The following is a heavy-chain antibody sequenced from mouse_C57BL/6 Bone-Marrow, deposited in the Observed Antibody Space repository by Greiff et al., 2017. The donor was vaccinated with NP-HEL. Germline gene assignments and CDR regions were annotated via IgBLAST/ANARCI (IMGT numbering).Heavy chain of an antibody. CDR1: GYTFTSYW. Sequence: VKLQQPGAELVRPGTSVKLSCKASGYTFTSYWMHWVKQRPGQGLEWIGVIDPSDSYTNYNQKFKGKATLTVDTSSSTAYMQLSSLTSEDSAVYYCARGELPRYYYAMDYWGQGTSVTVSS. V-gene: IGHV1-59*01. CDR2: IDPSDSYT. CDR3: ARGELPRYYYAMDY. J-gene: IGHJ4*01. D-gene: IGHD2-12*01.